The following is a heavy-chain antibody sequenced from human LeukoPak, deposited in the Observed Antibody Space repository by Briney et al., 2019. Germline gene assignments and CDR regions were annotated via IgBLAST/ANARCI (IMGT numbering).Heavy chain of an antibody. D-gene: IGHD4/OR15-4a*01. Sequence: PGGSLRLSCAPSGYTFSTNAMHWVRQAPGKGLEWMALISFDGSSENYADTVEGRFTPSRDTSKNTLYLQMNSLRNDNTPVDYSWSDGANDLCKGEAYFLDWGQGALVTVSS. J-gene: IGHJ1*01. V-gene: IGHV3-30-3*01. CDR2: ISFDGSSE. CDR1: GYTFSTNA. CDR3: WSDGANDLCKGEAYFLD.